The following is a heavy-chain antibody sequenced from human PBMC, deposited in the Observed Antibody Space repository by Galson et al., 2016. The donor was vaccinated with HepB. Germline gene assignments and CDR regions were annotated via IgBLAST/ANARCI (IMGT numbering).Heavy chain of an antibody. CDR1: GFTFSSYA. CDR3: AKEGCITSCSKDY. J-gene: IGHJ4*02. Sequence: SLRLSCAASGFTFSSYAMSWVRQAPGKGLEWVSALSGSGGSTYYADSVKGRFTISRDNSKNTLYLQMNSLRAEDTAVYYRAKEGCITSCSKDYWGQGTLVTVSS. D-gene: IGHD2-2*01. CDR2: LSGSGGST. V-gene: IGHV3-23*01.